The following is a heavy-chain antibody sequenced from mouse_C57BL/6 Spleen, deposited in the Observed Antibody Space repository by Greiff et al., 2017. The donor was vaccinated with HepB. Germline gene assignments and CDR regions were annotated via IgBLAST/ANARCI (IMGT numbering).Heavy chain of an antibody. CDR1: GYAFSSYW. Sequence: LVESGAELVKPGASVKISCKASGYAFSSYWMNWVKQRPGKGLEWIGQIYPGDGDTNYNGKFKGKATLTADKSSSTAYMQLSSLTSEDSAVYFCARSEEITTFAYWGQGTLVTVSA. CDR2: IYPGDGDT. J-gene: IGHJ3*01. D-gene: IGHD1-1*01. CDR3: ARSEEITTFAY. V-gene: IGHV1-80*01.